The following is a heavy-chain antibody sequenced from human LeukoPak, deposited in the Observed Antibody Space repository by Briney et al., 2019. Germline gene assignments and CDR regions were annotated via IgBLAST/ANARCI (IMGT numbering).Heavy chain of an antibody. CDR1: GFTFDDYA. D-gene: IGHD6-6*01. J-gene: IGHJ3*02. Sequence: PGRSLRLSCAASGFTFDDYAMHWVRQAPGKGLEWVSGISWNSGSIGYADSVKGRFTISRDNAKNSLYLQMNSLRAEDTALYYCAKSAGPLYGSLDAFDIWGQGTMVTVSS. V-gene: IGHV3-9*01. CDR3: AKSAGPLYGSLDAFDI. CDR2: ISWNSGSI.